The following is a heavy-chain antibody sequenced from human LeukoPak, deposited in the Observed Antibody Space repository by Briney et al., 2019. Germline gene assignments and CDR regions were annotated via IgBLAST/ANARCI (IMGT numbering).Heavy chain of an antibody. CDR1: GYTFTSYG. CDR2: ISAYNGNT. J-gene: IGHJ4*02. CDR3: ARRFIASFKVAGLDY. V-gene: IGHV1-18*01. D-gene: IGHD6-19*01. Sequence: ASVKVSCKASGYTFTSYGISWVRQAPGQGLEWMGWISAYNGNTNYAQKLQGRVTMTTDTSTSTAYMELRSLRSDDTAVYYCARRFIASFKVAGLDYWGQGTLVTVSS.